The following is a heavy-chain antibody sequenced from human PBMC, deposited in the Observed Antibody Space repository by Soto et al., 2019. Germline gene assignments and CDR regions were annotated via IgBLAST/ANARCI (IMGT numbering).Heavy chain of an antibody. Sequence: XESLKISCTGSGYSFNTYWIAWVRQTPGKGLEWMGIIYPGDSDTRYSPSFQGRVTISADKSISTAYLQWSSLRASDTAMYYCARGGSSSTYYYYPMDVWGQGTTVTVSS. CDR1: GYSFNTYW. CDR3: ARGGSSSTYYYYPMDV. D-gene: IGHD6-6*01. V-gene: IGHV5-51*01. J-gene: IGHJ6*02. CDR2: IYPGDSDT.